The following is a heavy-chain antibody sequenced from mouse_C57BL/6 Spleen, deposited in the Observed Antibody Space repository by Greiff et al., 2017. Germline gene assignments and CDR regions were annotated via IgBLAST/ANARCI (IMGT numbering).Heavy chain of an antibody. Sequence: QVQLQQSGAELARPGASVKLSCKASGYTFTSYGISWVKQRTGQGLEWIGEIYPRSGNTYYNEKFKGKATLTADKSSSTAYMELRSLTSEDSAVYFCALEPMVKGGYWGQGTTLPVSS. V-gene: IGHV1-81*01. CDR1: GYTFTSYG. CDR2: IYPRSGNT. CDR3: ALEPMVKGGY. J-gene: IGHJ2*01. D-gene: IGHD2-3*01.